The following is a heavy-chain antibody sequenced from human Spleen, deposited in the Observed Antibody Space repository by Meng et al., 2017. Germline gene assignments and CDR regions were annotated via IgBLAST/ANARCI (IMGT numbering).Heavy chain of an antibody. CDR2: VYQSGST. D-gene: IGHD3-22*01. CDR3: ARVTQASRYYYDSSGLTYYFDY. J-gene: IGHJ4*02. CDR1: GGSFSGYY. Sequence: SETLSLTCAVYGGSFSGYYWSWIRQPPGKGLEWIGSVYQSGSTYYNPSLKSRVTISVDTSNNQFSLKLSSVTAADTAVYYCARVTQASRYYYDSSGLTYYFDYWGQGTLVTVSS. V-gene: IGHV4-34*01.